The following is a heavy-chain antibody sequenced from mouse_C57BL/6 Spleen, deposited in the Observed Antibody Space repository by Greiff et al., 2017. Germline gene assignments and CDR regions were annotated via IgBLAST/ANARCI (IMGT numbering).Heavy chain of an antibody. V-gene: IGHV1-55*01. CDR1: GYTFTSYW. D-gene: IGHD2-1*01. Sequence: QVQLQQPGAELVKPGASVKMSCKASGYTFTSYWITWVKQRPGQGLEWIGDIYPGSGSTNYNEKFKSKATLTVDTSASTAYRQLSSLTSEDSAVYYCARSDGTYGYWGQGTTLTVSS. CDR2: IYPGSGST. J-gene: IGHJ2*01. CDR3: ARSDGTYGY.